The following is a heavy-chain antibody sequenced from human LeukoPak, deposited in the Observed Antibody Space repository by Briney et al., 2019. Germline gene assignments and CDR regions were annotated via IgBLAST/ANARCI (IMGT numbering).Heavy chain of an antibody. J-gene: IGHJ4*02. D-gene: IGHD6-19*01. V-gene: IGHV3-9*01. CDR3: AKDAGIAVAGTKSYFDY. CDR1: GFTFDDYA. CDR2: ISWNSGSI. Sequence: PGGSLRLSCAASGFTFDDYAMHWVRQAPGKGLEWVSGISWNSGSIGYADSVKGRFTISRDNAKNSLYLQMNSLRAEDTALYYCAKDAGIAVAGTKSYFDYWGQGTLVTVSS.